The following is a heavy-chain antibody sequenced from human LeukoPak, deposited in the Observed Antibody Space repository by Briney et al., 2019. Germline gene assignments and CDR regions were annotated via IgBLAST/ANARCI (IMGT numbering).Heavy chain of an antibody. CDR3: ARGTDDVDI. J-gene: IGHJ3*02. D-gene: IGHD3-3*01. CDR1: GFTFSSYW. CDR2: ISSDGSTT. Sequence: GGSLRLSCGASGFTFSSYWMHWVRQAPGKGLVWVSRISSDGSTTSYADSVKGRFSISRFNAKETLYLQMNSLRVEDTAVYYCARGTDDVDIWGQGTLVTVSS. V-gene: IGHV3-74*01.